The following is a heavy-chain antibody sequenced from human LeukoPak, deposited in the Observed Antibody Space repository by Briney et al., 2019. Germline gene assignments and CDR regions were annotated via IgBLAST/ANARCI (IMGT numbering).Heavy chain of an antibody. CDR3: ARDPEWPPTPPIDGFDI. CDR2: INVDGSDR. Sequence: GGSLRLSCAVSGFTFRDHWMHWVRQAPGKGLVWVSGINVDGSDRRYADSVKGRFTISRDNAKNTMYLQMNSPRAEDTAVYYCARDPEWPPTPPIDGFDIWGQGTMVTVSS. CDR1: GFTFRDHW. J-gene: IGHJ3*02. V-gene: IGHV3-74*01. D-gene: IGHD2-15*01.